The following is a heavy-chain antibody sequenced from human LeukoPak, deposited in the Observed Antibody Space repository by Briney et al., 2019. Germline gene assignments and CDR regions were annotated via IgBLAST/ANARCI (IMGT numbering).Heavy chain of an antibody. CDR1: GGSISSYY. CDR3: ARLGAGIAAAGTLDY. V-gene: IGHV4-59*01. J-gene: IGHJ4*02. Sequence: PSETLSLTCTVSGGSISSYYWSWIRQPPGKGLEWIGYIYYSGSTNYNPSLKSRVTISVDTSKNQFSLKLSSVTAADTAVYYCARLGAGIAAAGTLDYWGQGTLVTVSS. CDR2: IYYSGST. D-gene: IGHD6-13*01.